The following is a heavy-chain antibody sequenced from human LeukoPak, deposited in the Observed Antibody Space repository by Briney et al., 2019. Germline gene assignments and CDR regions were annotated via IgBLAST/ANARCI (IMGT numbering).Heavy chain of an antibody. CDR1: GFTFSSYD. J-gene: IGHJ3*02. D-gene: IGHD3-22*01. V-gene: IGHV3-13*01. CDR3: SRVSNYYDSSGYYISDAFDI. Sequence: PGGSLRLSCAASGFTFSSYDMHWVRQATGKGLEWVSAIGTAGDTYYPGSVKGRFTISRENAKNSLYLQMNSLRAGDTAVYYCSRVSNYYDSSGYYISDAFDIWGQGTMVTVSS. CDR2: IGTAGDT.